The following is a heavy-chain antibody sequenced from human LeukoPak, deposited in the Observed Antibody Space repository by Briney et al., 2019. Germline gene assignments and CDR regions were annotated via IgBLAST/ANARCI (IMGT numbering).Heavy chain of an antibody. Sequence: PSETLSLTCTVSGGSISSNYWGWIRQPPGKGLEWIGYIYISGSTNYNPSLKSRVIISVDTSKNQFSLKLSSVTAADTAVYYCARHVGTGYYYMDVWGKGTTVTVSS. CDR2: IYISGST. J-gene: IGHJ6*03. D-gene: IGHD1-1*01. CDR1: GGSISSNY. CDR3: ARHVGTGYYYMDV. V-gene: IGHV4-4*09.